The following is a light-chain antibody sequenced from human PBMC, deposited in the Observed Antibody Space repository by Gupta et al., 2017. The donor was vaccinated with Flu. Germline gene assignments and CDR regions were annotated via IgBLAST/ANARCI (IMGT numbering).Light chain of an antibody. CDR3: QQRSNWPPS. Sequence: ETVLTQSPATLSLSPGERATLSCRVRQSVSSYLAWYQQKPGQAPRLLMYDASNRATVIPARFRGSGSGTDFTLTISSLEPEDFAVYYGQQRSNWPPSFGQGTRLEMK. J-gene: IGKJ5*01. CDR1: QSVSSY. V-gene: IGKV3-11*01. CDR2: DAS.